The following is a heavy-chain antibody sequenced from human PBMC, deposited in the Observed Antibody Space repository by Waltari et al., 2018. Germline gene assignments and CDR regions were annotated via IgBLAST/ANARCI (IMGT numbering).Heavy chain of an antibody. D-gene: IGHD5-12*01. CDR3: ATYIGASVGTAAFDV. CDR1: GVSITSNRHY. V-gene: IGHV4-39*01. J-gene: IGHJ3*01. Sequence: GLVKPSETLSLTCSVSGVSITSNRHYWGWIRQPPGQGLEWIGTMSYSGATYSSPSLKSRVTISRDTSKNQLSLKLGSVTAADTAVYYCATYIGASVGTAAFDVWGQGTMVTVSS. CDR2: MSYSGAT.